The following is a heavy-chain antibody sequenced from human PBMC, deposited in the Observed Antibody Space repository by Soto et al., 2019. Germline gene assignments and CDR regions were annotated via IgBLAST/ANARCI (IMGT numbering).Heavy chain of an antibody. CDR2: ISAYNGNT. Sequence: QVQLVQSGAEVKKPGASVKVSCKASGYTFTSYGISWVRQAPGQGLEWMGWISAYNGNTNYAQKLQGRVTMTTDTXQXXAYMELRSLRSDDTAVYYCARDWLTAAGPGSDFDYWGQGTLVTVSS. J-gene: IGHJ4*02. D-gene: IGHD6-13*01. V-gene: IGHV1-18*01. CDR1: GYTFTSYG. CDR3: ARDWLTAAGPGSDFDY.